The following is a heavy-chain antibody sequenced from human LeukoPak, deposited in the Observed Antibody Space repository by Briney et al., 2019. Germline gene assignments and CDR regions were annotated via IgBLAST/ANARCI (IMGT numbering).Heavy chain of an antibody. D-gene: IGHD6-19*01. CDR3: ARDERDSSGCDY. Sequence: SETLSLTCTVSGGSISSSSYYWGWIRQPPGKGLEWIGSIYYSGSTYDNPSLKSRVTISVDTSKNQFSLKLSSVTAADTAVYYCARDERDSSGCDYWGQGTLVTVSS. J-gene: IGHJ4*02. CDR1: GGSISSSSYY. V-gene: IGHV4-39*07. CDR2: IYYSGST.